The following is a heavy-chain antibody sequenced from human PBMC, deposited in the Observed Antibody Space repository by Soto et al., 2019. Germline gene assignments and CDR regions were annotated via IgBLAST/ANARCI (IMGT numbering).Heavy chain of an antibody. CDR1: DDSFRGAEYY. D-gene: IGHD6-19*01. J-gene: IGHJ4*02. CDR2: TYYNGDT. Sequence: SETLSLTCTVYDDSFRGAEYYWSWIRQPLGKGPEWIGYTYYNGDTKYNPALRTRVTMSEDTSKNQFSRRLSSVTAADTAVYFCARGPDYIDGWRTFDFWWRGILVTVAS. V-gene: IGHV4-61*08. CDR3: ARGPDYIDGWRTFDF.